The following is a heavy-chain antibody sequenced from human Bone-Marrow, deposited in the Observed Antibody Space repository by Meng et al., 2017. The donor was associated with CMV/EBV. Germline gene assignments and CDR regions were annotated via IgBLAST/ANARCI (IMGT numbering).Heavy chain of an antibody. CDR3: ARVPGYYDSSGYYYYYYGMDV. J-gene: IGHJ6*02. V-gene: IGHV3-30*03. CDR2: ISYDGTKK. CDR1: GFTFSSYS. D-gene: IGHD3-22*01. Sequence: GGSLRLSCAASGFTFSSYSMNWVRQAPGKGLEWVSVISYDGTKKYNADSVKGRFTISRDNAKNSLYLQMNSLRAEDTAVYYCARVPGYYDSSGYYYYYYGMDVWGQGTTVTVSS.